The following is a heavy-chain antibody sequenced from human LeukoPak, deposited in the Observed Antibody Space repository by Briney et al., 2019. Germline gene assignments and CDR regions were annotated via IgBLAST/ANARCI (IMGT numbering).Heavy chain of an antibody. CDR2: ISGSGGST. V-gene: IGHV3-23*01. Sequence: GGSLRLSCAASGFTFNSYAMSWVRQAPGKGLEWVSAISGSGGSTYYADSVKGRFTISRENSKNTLYLQMNSLRAEDTAVYYCAKRRGLELLYYYYMDVWGRGTTVTVSS. CDR3: AKRRGLELLYYYYMDV. J-gene: IGHJ6*03. CDR1: GFTFNSYA. D-gene: IGHD1-7*01.